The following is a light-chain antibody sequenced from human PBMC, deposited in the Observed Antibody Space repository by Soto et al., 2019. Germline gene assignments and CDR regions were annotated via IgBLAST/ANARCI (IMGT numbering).Light chain of an antibody. Sequence: EIVMTQSPATLSVSPGERATLSCRASQSVSRNVAWYQQKPGQAPRLLIHDASTRATGISFRFSGSGSGTDFTLTISSVQSEDFAVYYCQQYNNWLWTFGQGTKVEIK. V-gene: IGKV3-15*01. J-gene: IGKJ1*01. CDR3: QQYNNWLWT. CDR2: DAS. CDR1: QSVSRN.